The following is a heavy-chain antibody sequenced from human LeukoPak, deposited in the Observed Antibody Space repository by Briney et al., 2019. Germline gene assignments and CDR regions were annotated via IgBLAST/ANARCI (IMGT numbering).Heavy chain of an antibody. J-gene: IGHJ4*02. CDR2: ISGSGGCT. CDR1: GFTFSSYA. V-gene: IGHV3-23*01. CDR3: ATPSGIGIVATIGPYG. D-gene: IGHD5-12*01. Sequence: GGSLRLSCAASGFTFSSYAMSWVRQAPGKGLEWVSAISGSGGCTYYADSVKGRFTISRDNSKNTLYLQMNSLRAEDTAVYYCATPSGIGIVATIGPYGWGQGTLVTVSS.